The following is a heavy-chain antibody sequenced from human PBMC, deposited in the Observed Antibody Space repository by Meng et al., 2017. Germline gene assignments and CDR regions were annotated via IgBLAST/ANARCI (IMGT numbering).Heavy chain of an antibody. CDR2: ISYDGSNK. CDR1: GFTFSSYA. V-gene: IGHV3-30*01. J-gene: IGHJ4*02. CDR3: ARSSGYLDY. D-gene: IGHD6-19*01. Sequence: QVEVVGPGGGVVQPGRSLRLSCAASGFTFSSYAMHWVRQAPGKGLEWVAVISYDGSNKYYADSVKGRFTISRDNSKNTLYLQMNSLRAEDTAVYYCARSSGYLDYWGQGTLVTVSS.